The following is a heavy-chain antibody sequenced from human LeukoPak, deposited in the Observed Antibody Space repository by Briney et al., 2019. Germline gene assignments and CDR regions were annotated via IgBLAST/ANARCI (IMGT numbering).Heavy chain of an antibody. CDR3: ARGFFVDLDTAMTGNWFDP. CDR1: GGSISSSSYY. V-gene: IGHV4-39*07. Sequence: SETLSLTCTVSGGSISSSSYYWGWIRQPPGKGLEWIGSIYYSGSTYYNPSLKSRVTISVDTSKNQFSLKLSSVTAADTAVYYCARGFFVDLDTAMTGNWFDPWGQGTLVTVSS. CDR2: IYYSGST. D-gene: IGHD5-18*01. J-gene: IGHJ5*02.